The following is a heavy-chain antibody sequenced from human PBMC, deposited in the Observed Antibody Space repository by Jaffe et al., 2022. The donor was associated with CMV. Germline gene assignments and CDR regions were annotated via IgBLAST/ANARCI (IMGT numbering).Heavy chain of an antibody. Sequence: QVQLVESGGGVVQPGRSLRLSCAASGFTFSSYGMHWVRQAPGKGLEWVAVISYDGSNKYYADSVKGRFTISRDNSKNTLYLQMNSLRAEDTAVYYCAKDSGYSSSWGVLGGAYYYYYYGMDVWGQGTTVTVSS. CDR3: AKDSGYSSSWGVLGGAYYYYYYGMDV. V-gene: IGHV3-30*18. D-gene: IGHD6-13*01. CDR2: ISYDGSNK. J-gene: IGHJ6*02. CDR1: GFTFSSYG.